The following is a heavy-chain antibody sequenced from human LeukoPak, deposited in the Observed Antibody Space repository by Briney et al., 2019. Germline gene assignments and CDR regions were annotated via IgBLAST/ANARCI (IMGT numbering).Heavy chain of an antibody. CDR3: ARHLGATVNTLYYFDY. CDR1: GYSFTSYW. J-gene: IGHJ4*02. V-gene: IGHV5-51*01. Sequence: GESLKISCKGSGYSFTSYWIGWVRQMPGKGLEWMGIIYPGDSDTRYSPSFQGQVTISADKSISTAYLQWSSLKASDTAMYYCARHLGATVNTLYYFDYWGQGTLVTVSS. D-gene: IGHD4-17*01. CDR2: IYPGDSDT.